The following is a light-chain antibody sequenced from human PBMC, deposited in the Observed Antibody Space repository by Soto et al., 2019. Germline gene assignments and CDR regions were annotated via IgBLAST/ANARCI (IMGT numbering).Light chain of an antibody. J-gene: IGKJ4*01. CDR2: ATS. Sequence: EIVLTQSPATLSVSPGERATLSCRASQSVGTNFAWYQQKPGQAPRLLIFATSTRATGVPARFSGSGSGTEFTRTISCLQSEDFAVYYCQQYGDWPLTFGGGAKVEIE. CDR3: QQYGDWPLT. CDR1: QSVGTN. V-gene: IGKV3-15*01.